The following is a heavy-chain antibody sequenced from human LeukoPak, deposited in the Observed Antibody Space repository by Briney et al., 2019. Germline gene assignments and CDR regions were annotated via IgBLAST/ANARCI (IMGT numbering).Heavy chain of an antibody. J-gene: IGHJ6*02. Sequence: SETLSLTCTVSGGSISSYYWSWIRQPPGKGLEWIGYIYYSGSTNYNPSLKSRVTISVDTSKNQFSLKLSSVTAAGTAVYYCAAIAVAGTSYYYYGMDVWGQGTTVTVSS. V-gene: IGHV4-59*08. CDR3: AAIAVAGTSYYYYGMDV. CDR1: GGSISSYY. D-gene: IGHD6-19*01. CDR2: IYYSGST.